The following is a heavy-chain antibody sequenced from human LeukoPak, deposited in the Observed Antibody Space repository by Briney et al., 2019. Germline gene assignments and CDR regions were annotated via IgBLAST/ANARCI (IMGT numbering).Heavy chain of an antibody. CDR3: ARVRAVTSDLDY. CDR2: INYSGST. J-gene: IGHJ4*02. D-gene: IGHD4-17*01. V-gene: IGHV4-39*07. Sequence: PSETLSLTCTVSGGSISSGTYYWVWIRQPPGEGLEWIGQINYSGSTNYNASLKSRVTISVDTSKNQFSLKLSSVTAADTAVYYCARVRAVTSDLDYWGQGTLVTVSS. CDR1: GGSISSGTYY.